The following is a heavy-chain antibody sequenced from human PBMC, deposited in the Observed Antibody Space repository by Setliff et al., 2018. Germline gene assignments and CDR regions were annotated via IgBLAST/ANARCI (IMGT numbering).Heavy chain of an antibody. V-gene: IGHV1-8*02. J-gene: IGHJ4*02. CDR2: MNPNSGNT. CDR1: GYTFTSYD. D-gene: IGHD3-3*01. CDR3: ARAQSWSGGPYYFDN. Sequence: SVKVSCKASGYTFTSYDINWVRQATGQGLEWMGWMNPNSGNTSYAQKFQGRVTMTRNTSISTAYMDLSSLRFEDTAVYYCARAQSWSGGPYYFDNWGQGTLVTVSS.